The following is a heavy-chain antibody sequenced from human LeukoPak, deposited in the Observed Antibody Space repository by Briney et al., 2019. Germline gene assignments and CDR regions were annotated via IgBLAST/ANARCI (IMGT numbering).Heavy chain of an antibody. J-gene: IGHJ4*02. D-gene: IGHD4/OR15-4a*01. CDR1: GYSFTNYW. Sequence: EESLKICFMDAGYSFTNYWICCGRQMHGKGLEWMGIIHAADSTTHYSPSFQCQVTISVDTSISTAYLQWSDLRASDPAIYYCAGARKVDYRWDYWGQGTLVTVSS. CDR2: IHAADSTT. CDR3: AGARKVDYRWDY. V-gene: IGHV5-51*01.